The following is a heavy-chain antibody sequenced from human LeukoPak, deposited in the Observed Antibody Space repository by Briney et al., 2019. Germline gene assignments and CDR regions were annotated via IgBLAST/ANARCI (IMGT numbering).Heavy chain of an antibody. D-gene: IGHD3-10*01. CDR3: ARGYGSGSYK. Sequence: TSETLSLTCAVYGGSFSGYYWSWIRQPPGKGLEWIGEINHSGSTNYNPSLKSRVTISVDTSKNQFSLKLGSVTAADTAVYYCARGYGSGSYKWGQGTLVTVSS. J-gene: IGHJ4*02. CDR1: GGSFSGYY. V-gene: IGHV4-34*01. CDR2: INHSGST.